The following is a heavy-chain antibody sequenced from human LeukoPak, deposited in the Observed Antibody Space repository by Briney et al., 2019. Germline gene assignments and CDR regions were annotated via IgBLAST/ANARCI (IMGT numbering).Heavy chain of an antibody. V-gene: IGHV3-53*01. D-gene: IGHD6-19*01. J-gene: IGHJ4*02. CDR3: TTSSGWYEQFDY. Sequence: PGGSLRLSCVASGFTVSSTYMTWVRQAPGKGLEWVSVLYSGGGPHYADSVRGRFTISRDNSKSTLYLQMNNLKTEDTVVYYCTTSSGWYEQFDYWGQGTLVTVSS. CDR1: GFTVSSTY. CDR2: LYSGGGP.